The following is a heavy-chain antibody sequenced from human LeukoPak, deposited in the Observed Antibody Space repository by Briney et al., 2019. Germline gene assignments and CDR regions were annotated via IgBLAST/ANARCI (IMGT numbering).Heavy chain of an antibody. D-gene: IGHD3-22*01. CDR2: IYYSGGT. V-gene: IGHV4-39*01. CDR1: GGSISSSSYY. J-gene: IGHJ3*02. CDR3: ARRPITMIVVVIANYYPSAFDI. Sequence: SETLSLTCTVSGGSISSSSYYWGWIRQPPGKGLEWIGSIYYSGGTYYNPSLKSRVTISVDTSKNQFSLKLSSVTAADTAVYYCARRPITMIVVVIANYYPSAFDIWGQGTMVTVSS.